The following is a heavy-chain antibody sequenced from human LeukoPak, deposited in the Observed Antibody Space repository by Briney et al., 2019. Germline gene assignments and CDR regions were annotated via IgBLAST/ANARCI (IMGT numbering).Heavy chain of an antibody. CDR3: ASYVSIAVAGGDAFDI. CDR2: IYPGDSDT. J-gene: IGHJ3*02. Sequence: GESLKISCKGSGYSFTSYWIGWVRQMPGKGLEWMGIIYPGDSDTRHSPSFQGQVTISADKSISTAYLQWSSLKASDTAMYYCASYVSIAVAGGDAFDIWGQGTMVTVSS. V-gene: IGHV5-51*01. CDR1: GYSFTSYW. D-gene: IGHD6-19*01.